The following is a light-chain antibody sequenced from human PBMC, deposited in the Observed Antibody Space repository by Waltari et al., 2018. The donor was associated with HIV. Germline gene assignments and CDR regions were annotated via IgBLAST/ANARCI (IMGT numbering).Light chain of an antibody. CDR1: SSDVGNYNA. V-gene: IGLV2-18*02. CDR3: SSFTTSITVV. CDR2: DVS. J-gene: IGLJ2*01. Sequence: QSALTQPPSVSGSLVQSVTISCTGTSSDVGNYNAVPWYQQSPGTAPKLMIYDVSNRPSGVPDRFSGSKSGNTASLTISGLQAEDEADYYCSSFTTSITVVFGGGTKLTVL.